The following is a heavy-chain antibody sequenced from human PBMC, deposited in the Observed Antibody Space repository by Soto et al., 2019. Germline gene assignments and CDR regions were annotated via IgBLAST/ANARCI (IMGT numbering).Heavy chain of an antibody. V-gene: IGHV3-23*01. J-gene: IGHJ4*02. Sequence: GGSLRLSCAASGFTFSTYVMSWVRQAPGKGLEWVSAIRSSGDYTYYVDSVKGRFSISRDNSKNTLFLQMNSLRAEDTAVYYCAKNRSPVGSGPSYFDYWGQGTLVTVSS. CDR1: GFTFSTYV. CDR3: AKNRSPVGSGPSYFDY. D-gene: IGHD6-19*01. CDR2: IRSSGDYT.